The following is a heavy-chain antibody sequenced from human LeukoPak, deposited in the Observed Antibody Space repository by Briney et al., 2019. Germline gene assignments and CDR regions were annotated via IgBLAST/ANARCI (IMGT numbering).Heavy chain of an antibody. CDR3: ARAHGSSWYDC. CDR1: GGSISSYY. V-gene: IGHV4-59*01. J-gene: IGHJ4*02. Sequence: SETLSLTCTVSGGSISSYYWSWIRQPPGKGLEWIGYFYYSGSTNYNPSLKSRVTISVDTSKNQFSLKLSSVTAADTAGYYCARAHGSSWYDCWGQGTLVTVSS. D-gene: IGHD6-13*01. CDR2: FYYSGST.